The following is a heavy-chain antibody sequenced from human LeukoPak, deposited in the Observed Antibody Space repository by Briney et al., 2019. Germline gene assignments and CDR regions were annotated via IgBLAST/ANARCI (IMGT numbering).Heavy chain of an antibody. D-gene: IGHD3-10*01. CDR1: GFTFSDSA. CDR2: IRSKANSYAT. Sequence: GGSLRLSCAASGFTFSDSAMHWVRQASGKGLEWVGRIRSKANSYATAYAASVKGRFTISRDDSKNTAYLQMDSLKTEDTAVYYCTGNYYGSGSYADFDYWGQGTLVTVSS. CDR3: TGNYYGSGSYADFDY. J-gene: IGHJ4*02. V-gene: IGHV3-73*01.